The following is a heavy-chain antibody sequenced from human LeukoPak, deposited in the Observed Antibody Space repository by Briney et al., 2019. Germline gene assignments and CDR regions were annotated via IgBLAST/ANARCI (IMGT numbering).Heavy chain of an antibody. CDR3: ARERSSSGGHNWFDP. D-gene: IGHD4-23*01. Sequence: PSETLSLTCTVSGGYIITSGHYWGWIRQPPGKVLEWIGCIYYTGVTSTNPFFRSRMSISVDTSKNQFSLNLTSVTAADAAVYYCARERSSSGGHNWFDPWGQGTLVTVSS. CDR1: GGYIITSGHY. J-gene: IGHJ5*02. CDR2: IYYTGVT. V-gene: IGHV4-39*07.